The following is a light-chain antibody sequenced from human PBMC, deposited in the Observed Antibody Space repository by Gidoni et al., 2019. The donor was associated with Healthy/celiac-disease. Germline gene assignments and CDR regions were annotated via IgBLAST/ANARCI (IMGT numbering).Light chain of an antibody. J-gene: IGKJ1*01. CDR2: DAS. Sequence: EFVSTQSPATLSLSPGDRATLSCRASHCASSYLARYQQKPGQAPRRLIYDASNRATGSTARFSGSRSGTDFTPTISSLEPEDFAVYYCQQRSNKPPWTFGQGTKVEIK. CDR3: QQRSNKPPWT. CDR1: HCASSY. V-gene: IGKV3-11*01.